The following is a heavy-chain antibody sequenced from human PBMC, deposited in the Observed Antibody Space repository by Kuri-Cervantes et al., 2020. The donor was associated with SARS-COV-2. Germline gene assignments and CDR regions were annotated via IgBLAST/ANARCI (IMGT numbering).Heavy chain of an antibody. V-gene: IGHV4-59*12. CDR3: ASPNVYYYYGMDV. CDR2: IYYSGST. Sequence: SETLSLTCTVSGGSISSYYWSWIRQPPGKGLEWIGYIYYSGSTNYNPSLKSRVTTSVDTSKNQFSLKLSSVTAADTAVYYCASPNVYYYYGMDVWGQGTTVTVYS. J-gene: IGHJ6*02. CDR1: GGSISSYY.